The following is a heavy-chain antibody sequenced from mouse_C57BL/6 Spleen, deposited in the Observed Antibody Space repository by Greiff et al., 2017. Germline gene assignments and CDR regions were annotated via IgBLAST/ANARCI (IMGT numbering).Heavy chain of an antibody. CDR1: GYTFTSYW. V-gene: IGHV1-52*01. CDR3: ARLLRNYAMDY. D-gene: IGHD1-1*01. J-gene: IGHJ4*01. CDR2: IDPSDSET. Sequence: VQRVESGAELVRPGSSVKLSCKASGYTFTSYWMHWVKQRPIQGLEWIGNIDPSDSETHYNQKFKDKATLTVDKSSSTAYMQLSSLTSEDSAVYYCARLLRNYAMDYWGQGTSVTVSS.